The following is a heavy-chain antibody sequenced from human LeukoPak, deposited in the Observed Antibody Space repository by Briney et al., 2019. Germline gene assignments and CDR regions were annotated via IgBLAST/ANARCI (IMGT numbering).Heavy chain of an antibody. D-gene: IGHD3-16*01. CDR2: ILDDGSQE. J-gene: IGHJ3*02. CDR3: ARDDALGDNALDI. V-gene: IGHV3-33*01. CDR1: GFTFSSYG. Sequence: GALRLSCAASGFTFSSYGMHWVRQAPGKGLEWGAVILDDGSQEKYADSVKGRFTISRDNSKNTLFLQMNSLRAEDTAVYYCARDDALGDNALDIWGQGTMVTVSS.